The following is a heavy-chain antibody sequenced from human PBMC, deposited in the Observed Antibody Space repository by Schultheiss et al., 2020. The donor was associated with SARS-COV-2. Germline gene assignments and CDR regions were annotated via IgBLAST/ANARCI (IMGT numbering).Heavy chain of an antibody. CDR3: ATGIAAAGTYDY. CDR1: GGSFSGYY. V-gene: IGHV4-34*01. J-gene: IGHJ4*02. D-gene: IGHD6-13*01. Sequence: SETLSLTCAVYGGSFSGYYWSWIRQPPGKGLEWIGYIHNSGFLNYNTPLKSRVTISVDTSKNQFSLKLSSVTAADTAVYYCATGIAAAGTYDYWGQGTLVTVSS. CDR2: IHNSGFL.